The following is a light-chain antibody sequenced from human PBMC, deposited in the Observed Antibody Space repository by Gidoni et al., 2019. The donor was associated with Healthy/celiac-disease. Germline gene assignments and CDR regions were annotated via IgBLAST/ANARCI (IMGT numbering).Light chain of an antibody. V-gene: IGKV1-39*01. CDR1: QSISSY. J-gene: IGKJ1*01. CDR2: AAS. CDR3: PQSYSTPPWT. Sequence: DIQMTQSPSSLSASVGDRVTITCRASQSISSYLNWYQQKPGKAPKLLIYAASSLQSGVPSRFSGSGSGTDFTLTISSLQPEDFATYYCPQSYSTPPWTFGQGTKVGIK.